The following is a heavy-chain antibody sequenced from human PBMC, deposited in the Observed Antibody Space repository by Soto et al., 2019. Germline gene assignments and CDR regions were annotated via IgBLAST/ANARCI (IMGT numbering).Heavy chain of an antibody. Sequence: GGSLRLSCAASGFTFSSAWMHWVRQAPGKGLEWVSSISSSSSYIYYADSVKGRFTISRDNAKNSLYLQMNSLRAEDTAVYYCARVRNPGGGFDPWGQGTTVTVSS. CDR2: ISSSSSYI. V-gene: IGHV3-21*01. D-gene: IGHD1-1*01. CDR3: ARVRNPGGGFDP. J-gene: IGHJ5*02. CDR1: GFTFSSAW.